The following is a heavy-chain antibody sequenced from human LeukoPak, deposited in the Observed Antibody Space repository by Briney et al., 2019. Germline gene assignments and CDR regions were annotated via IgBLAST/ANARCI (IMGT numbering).Heavy chain of an antibody. D-gene: IGHD6-13*01. J-gene: IGHJ4*02. CDR2: IYYSGST. V-gene: IGHV4-59*01. Sequence: SETLSLTCTVSGGSISTYYWSWIRQPPGKGLEWIGYIYYSGSTNYNPSLKSRVTISVDTSKNQFSLKLSSVTAAHTAMYYCARSATAAGTGFDYWGQGTLVTVSS. CDR1: GGSISTYY. CDR3: ARSATAAGTGFDY.